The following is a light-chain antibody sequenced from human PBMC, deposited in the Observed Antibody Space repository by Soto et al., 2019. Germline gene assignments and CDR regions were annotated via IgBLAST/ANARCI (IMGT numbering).Light chain of an antibody. Sequence: EIVLTQSPATLSLSPGERATLSCRASQSVGSYLAWFQQTPGQAPRLLIYDTSNRATGIPARFSGSGSGTDFTLTISSLETEDFAVYYRQPRSDWPPTFGQGTKV. J-gene: IGKJ1*01. CDR3: QPRSDWPPT. CDR1: QSVGSY. V-gene: IGKV3-11*01. CDR2: DTS.